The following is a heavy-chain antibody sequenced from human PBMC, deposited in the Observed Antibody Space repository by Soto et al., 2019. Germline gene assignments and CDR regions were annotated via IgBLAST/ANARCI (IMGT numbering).Heavy chain of an antibody. D-gene: IGHD1-26*01. CDR3: AKDGASGSYPPYYYFGMDV. CDR2: ISGSGGNA. CDR1: GFTFSSYA. J-gene: IGHJ6*02. V-gene: IGHV3-23*01. Sequence: GGSLRLSCAASGFTFSSYAMSWVRQAPGRGLEWVSTISGSGGNAYYADSVKGRFSISRDNSKNTLRLQMNSLRADDTAVYYCAKDGASGSYPPYYYFGMDVWGQGTTVTVSS.